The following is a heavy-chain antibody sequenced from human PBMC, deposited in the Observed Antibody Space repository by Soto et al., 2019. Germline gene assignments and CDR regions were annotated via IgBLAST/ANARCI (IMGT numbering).Heavy chain of an antibody. D-gene: IGHD6-13*01. J-gene: IGHJ4*02. CDR1: GGSMRNYF. CDR2: IHYSGTT. Sequence: SETLSLTCTVSGGSMRNYFWTWIRQPPGKGLEWIGYIHYSGTTSFFPSYNPSLRSRVTISEDTSKDQFSLKLLSVTTADTAVYFCAAGEASSRNLAPYYLDFWGQGTLVTVS. CDR3: AAGEASSRNLAPYYLDF. V-gene: IGHV4-59*01.